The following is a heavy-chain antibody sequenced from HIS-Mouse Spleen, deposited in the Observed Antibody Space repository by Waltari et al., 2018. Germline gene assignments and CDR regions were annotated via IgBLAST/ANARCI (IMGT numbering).Heavy chain of an antibody. CDR1: GFTFSSYA. V-gene: IGHV3-30-3*01. D-gene: IGHD4-4*01. CDR2: ISYEGSNK. CDR3: ASRSNYDAFDI. Sequence: QVQLVESGGGVVQPGRSLRLSCAASGFTFSSYAMHWVRQAPGKGREWGAVISYEGSNKYYADSVKGRFTISRDNSKNTLYLQMNSLRAEDTAVYYCASRSNYDAFDIWGQGTMVTVSS. J-gene: IGHJ3*02.